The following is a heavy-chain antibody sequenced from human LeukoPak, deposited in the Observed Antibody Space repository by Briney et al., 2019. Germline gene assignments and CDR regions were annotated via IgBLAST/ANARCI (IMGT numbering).Heavy chain of an antibody. Sequence: SETLSLTCAVYGGSLSGYYWSWIRQPPGKGLEWIGEINHSGSTNYNPSLKSRVTISVDTSKDQLSLKLSSMTAADTAVYYCARQWLVSPLFDYWGQGTLVTVSS. CDR2: INHSGST. CDR1: GGSLSGYY. J-gene: IGHJ4*02. V-gene: IGHV4-34*01. D-gene: IGHD6-19*01. CDR3: ARQWLVSPLFDY.